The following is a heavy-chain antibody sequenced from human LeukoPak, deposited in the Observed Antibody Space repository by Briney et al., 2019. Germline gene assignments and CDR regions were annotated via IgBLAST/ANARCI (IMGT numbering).Heavy chain of an antibody. CDR1: GYTFTSYD. D-gene: IGHD2-2*03. V-gene: IGHV1-8*01. CDR2: MNPNSGNT. J-gene: IGHJ6*03. CDR3: ARGFVDIVVVPAARTTYYCYYMDV. Sequence: ASVKVSCKASGYTFTSYDINWVRQATGQGLEWMGWMNPNSGNTGYAQKFQGRVTMTRNTSISTAYMELSSLRSEDTAVYYCARGFVDIVVVPAARTTYYCYYMDVWGKGTTVTVSS.